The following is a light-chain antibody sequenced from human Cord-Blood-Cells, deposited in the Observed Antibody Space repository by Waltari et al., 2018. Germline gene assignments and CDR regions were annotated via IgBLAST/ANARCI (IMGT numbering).Light chain of an antibody. J-gene: IGKJ3*01. Sequence: DIVLTQSPGTLSLSPGERATLSCRASQSVSSSHLAWYQQKPGQAPRLLIYGASSRATGIPDRFSGSGSGTDFTLTISRLEPEDFAVYYCQQYGSSTGLFTFGPGTKVDIK. CDR1: QSVSSSH. CDR3: QQYGSSTGLFT. CDR2: GAS. V-gene: IGKV3-20*01.